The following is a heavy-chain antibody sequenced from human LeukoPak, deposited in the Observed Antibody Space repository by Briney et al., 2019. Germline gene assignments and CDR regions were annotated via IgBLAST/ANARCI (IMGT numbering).Heavy chain of an antibody. Sequence: ASVKVSCKTSGYTFTNCDINWLRQATGQGLEWMGWMNPTSGNTDYSPKFQGRVTMTRDTSISTAYMELSSLRSEDTAVYFCARGGFDPWGQGTLVTVSS. V-gene: IGHV1-8*01. CDR2: MNPTSGNT. CDR3: ARGGFDP. CDR1: GYTFTNCD. J-gene: IGHJ5*02.